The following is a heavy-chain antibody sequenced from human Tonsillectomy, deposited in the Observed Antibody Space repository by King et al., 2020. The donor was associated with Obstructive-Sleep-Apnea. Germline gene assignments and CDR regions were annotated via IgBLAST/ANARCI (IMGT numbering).Heavy chain of an antibody. J-gene: IGHJ5*02. V-gene: IGHV3-7*03. Sequence: GQLVQSGGGLVQPGGSLRLSCAASGFTFSRYWMSWVRQAPGKGLEWVANIKQDGSEKYYVDSVKGRFTISRDNAKNSLYLQMNSLRAEDTAVYYCARGGLWFDPWGQGTLVTVSS. CDR1: GFTFSRYW. CDR2: IKQDGSEK. CDR3: ARGGLWFDP.